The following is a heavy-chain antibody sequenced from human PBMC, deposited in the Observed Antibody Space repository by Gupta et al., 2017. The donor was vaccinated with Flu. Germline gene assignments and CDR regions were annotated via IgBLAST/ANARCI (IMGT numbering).Heavy chain of an antibody. CDR3: ARAATEHYKHSNTNNWFDP. D-gene: IGHD4-11*01. Sequence: EVQLVESGGGLVQPGGSLRLSCAASGFTVSSNYMSWVRQATGKGLEWVSVIYSGGSTYYADSVKGRFTISRDNSKNTLYLQMNSLRAEDTAVYYCARAATEHYKHSNTNNWFDPWGQGTLVTVSS. CDR1: GFTVSSNY. V-gene: IGHV3-66*02. CDR2: IYSGGST. J-gene: IGHJ5*02.